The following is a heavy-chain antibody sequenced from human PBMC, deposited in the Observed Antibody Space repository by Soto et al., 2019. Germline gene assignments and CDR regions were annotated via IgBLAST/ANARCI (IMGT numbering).Heavy chain of an antibody. D-gene: IGHD1-26*01. CDR3: ARHEGGSYFPEYFQH. J-gene: IGHJ1*01. CDR1: GGSISSSSYY. CDR2: IYYSGST. Sequence: SETLSLTCTVSGGSISSSSYYWGWIRQPPGKGLEWIGSIYYSGSTYYNPSLKSRVTISVDTSKNQFSLKLSSVTAADTAVYYCARHEGGSYFPEYFQHWGQGTLVTVSS. V-gene: IGHV4-39*01.